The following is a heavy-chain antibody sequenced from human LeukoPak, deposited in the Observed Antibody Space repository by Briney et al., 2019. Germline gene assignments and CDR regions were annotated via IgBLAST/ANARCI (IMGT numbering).Heavy chain of an antibody. Sequence: SVKVSCKASGGTFSSYAISWVRQAPGQGLEWMGRIIPIFGIANYAQKFQGRVTITADKSTSTAYMELSSLRSEGTAVYYCATEGSTISYGMDVWGQGTTVTVSS. CDR3: ATEGSTISYGMDV. J-gene: IGHJ6*02. V-gene: IGHV1-69*04. CDR1: GGTFSSYA. D-gene: IGHD3-3*01. CDR2: IIPIFGIA.